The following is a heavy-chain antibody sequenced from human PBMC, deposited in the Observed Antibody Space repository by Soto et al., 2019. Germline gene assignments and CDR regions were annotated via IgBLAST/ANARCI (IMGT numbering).Heavy chain of an antibody. D-gene: IGHD3-16*01. Sequence: QITLKESGPALVKPTQTLTLTCTFSGFSLSTSGVGVGWIRQPPGEALEWLALIYWDDYKHFSPSLESRLTITKDTSKNQGVLTMANMEPVDTATYYCVHKGGGDRILDYWGQGTLVTVSS. J-gene: IGHJ4*02. V-gene: IGHV2-5*02. CDR2: IYWDDYK. CDR3: VHKGGGDRILDY. CDR1: GFSLSTSGVG.